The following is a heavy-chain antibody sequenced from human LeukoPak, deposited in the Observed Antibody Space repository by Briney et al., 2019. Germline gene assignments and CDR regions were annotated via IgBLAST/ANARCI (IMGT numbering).Heavy chain of an antibody. V-gene: IGHV4-59*08. J-gene: IGHJ4*02. CDR3: ARLGDSSSWSHLDY. D-gene: IGHD6-13*01. Sequence: SETLSLTCTVSGGSISSYYWSWIRQPPGKGLEWIGYIYYSGSTNYSPSLKSRATISVDTSKNQLSLKLSSVTAADTAVYYCARLGDSSSWSHLDYWGQGTLVTVSS. CDR1: GGSISSYY. CDR2: IYYSGST.